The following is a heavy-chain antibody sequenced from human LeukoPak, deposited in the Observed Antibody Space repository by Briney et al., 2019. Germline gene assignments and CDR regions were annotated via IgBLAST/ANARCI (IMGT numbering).Heavy chain of an antibody. CDR2: IKQAGSEK. D-gene: IGHD2-21*01. CDR1: EFTFRNYW. V-gene: IGHV3-7*01. Sequence: GGSLRLSCAAYEFTFRNYWMSWVRQAPGKGLEWVANIKQAGSEKYYVDSVKGRFTISRDNANNSLYLQMNSLRAEDTAVYYCARGWGGNYDYYYMDVWGKGTTVTVSS. CDR3: ARGWGGNYDYYYMDV. J-gene: IGHJ6*03.